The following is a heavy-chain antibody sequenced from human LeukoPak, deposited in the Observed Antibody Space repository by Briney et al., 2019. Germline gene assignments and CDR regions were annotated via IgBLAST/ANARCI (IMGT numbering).Heavy chain of an antibody. CDR1: GFTFGSYA. CDR3: AKGSGSGWYGWFAP. CDR2: IDASGGST. J-gene: IGHJ5*02. Sequence: GGSLRLSCAASGFTFGSYAMTWVRQAPGKGLEWVSSIDASGGSTYYADSVKGRFTISRDNSKNTFYLQMNTLRADDTAVYYCAKGSGSGWYGWFAPWSQGTLVTVSS. D-gene: IGHD6-19*01. V-gene: IGHV3-23*01.